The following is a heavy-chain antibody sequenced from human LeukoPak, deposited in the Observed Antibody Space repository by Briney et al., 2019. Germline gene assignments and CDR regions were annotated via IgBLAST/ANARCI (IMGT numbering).Heavy chain of an antibody. CDR1: GFTFSSYW. CDR2: IKQDGSEK. V-gene: IGHV3-7*01. J-gene: IGHJ4*02. Sequence: GGSLRLSCAASGFTFSSYWMSWVRQAPGKGLEWVANIKQDGSEKYYVDSVKGRFTISRDNAKNSLYLQMNSLRAGDTAVYYCAKDGSSYGSGSYYSNYFDYWGQGTLVTVSS. CDR3: AKDGSSYGSGSYYSNYFDY. D-gene: IGHD3-10*01.